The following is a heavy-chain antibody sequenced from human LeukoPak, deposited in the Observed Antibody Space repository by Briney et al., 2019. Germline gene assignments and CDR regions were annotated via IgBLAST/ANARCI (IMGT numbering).Heavy chain of an antibody. CDR3: ARWRGNYYGSDNWFDP. J-gene: IGHJ5*02. Sequence: SETLSLTCAVYGGSFSGYYWSWIRQPPGKGLEWIGEINHSGSTNYNPSLKSRGTISVDTSKNKFSLKVRSVTAADTAVYYCARWRGNYYGSDNWFDPWGQGTLVTVSS. CDR1: GGSFSGYY. D-gene: IGHD3-10*01. V-gene: IGHV4-34*01. CDR2: INHSGST.